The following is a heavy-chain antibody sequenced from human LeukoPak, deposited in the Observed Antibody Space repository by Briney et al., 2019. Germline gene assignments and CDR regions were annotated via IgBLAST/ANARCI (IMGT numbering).Heavy chain of an antibody. D-gene: IGHD3-9*01. J-gene: IGHJ4*02. CDR2: ISAYNGNT. Sequence: GASVKVSCKASGYTFTSYGISWVRQAPGQGLEWMGWISAYNGNTNYAQKLQGRVTMTTDTSTSTAYMELRSMRSDDTAVYYCARITYYDILTRSYYFDYWGQGTLVTVSS. V-gene: IGHV1-18*01. CDR3: ARITYYDILTRSYYFDY. CDR1: GYTFTSYG.